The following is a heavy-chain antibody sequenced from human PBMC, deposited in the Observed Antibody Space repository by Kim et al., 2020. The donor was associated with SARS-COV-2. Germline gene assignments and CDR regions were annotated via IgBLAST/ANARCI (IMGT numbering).Heavy chain of an antibody. CDR3: ARRAAAGPSPFDY. V-gene: IGHV5-51*01. D-gene: IGHD6-13*01. Sequence: SPSFQGQVTISADKSISPAYLQWSSLKASDTAMYYCARRAAAGPSPFDYWGQGTLVTVSS. J-gene: IGHJ4*02.